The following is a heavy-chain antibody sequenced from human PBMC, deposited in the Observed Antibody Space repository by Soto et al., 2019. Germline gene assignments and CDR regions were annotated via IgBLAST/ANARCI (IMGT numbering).Heavy chain of an antibody. J-gene: IGHJ6*02. CDR1: GDSVSSNSAA. CDR2: TYYRSKWYN. Sequence: PSQTLSLPCAISGDSVSSNSAAWNWIRQSPSRGLEWLGRTYYRSKWYNDYAVSVKSRITINPDTSKNQFSLQLNSVTPEDTAVYYCARDLTAYYDFWSGYPALYYYYYGMDVWGQGTTVT. D-gene: IGHD3-3*01. CDR3: ARDLTAYYDFWSGYPALYYYYYGMDV. V-gene: IGHV6-1*01.